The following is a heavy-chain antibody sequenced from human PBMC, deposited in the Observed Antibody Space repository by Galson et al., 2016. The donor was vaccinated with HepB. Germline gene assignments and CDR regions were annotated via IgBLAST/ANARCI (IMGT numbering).Heavy chain of an antibody. CDR3: ARGWGTYYRYFGH. CDR2: INQAGSET. Sequence: SLRLSCAVSGLTFSDYWMSWVRQAPGKGLEWVANINQAGSETYYLDSVKGRFTISRDNAKNSLYLQMNSRRGEDTAVYYCARGWGTYYRYFGHWGQGALVSVSS. CDR1: GLTFSDYW. J-gene: IGHJ1*01. D-gene: IGHD1-26*01. V-gene: IGHV3-7*01.